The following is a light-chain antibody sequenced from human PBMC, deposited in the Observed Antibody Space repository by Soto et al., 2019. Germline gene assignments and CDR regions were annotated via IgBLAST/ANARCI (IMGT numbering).Light chain of an antibody. J-gene: IGLJ7*01. Sequence: QSVLTQPASVSGSPGQSITISCTGTSSDIGVYIYVSWYQQHPGKAPKLMIYEVSNRPSGVSNRFSGSKSGNTASLTISGLQTEDEADYYCSSYTTTSTLLVFGTGTQLTVL. CDR1: SSDIGVYIY. V-gene: IGLV2-14*01. CDR3: SSYTTTSTLLV. CDR2: EVS.